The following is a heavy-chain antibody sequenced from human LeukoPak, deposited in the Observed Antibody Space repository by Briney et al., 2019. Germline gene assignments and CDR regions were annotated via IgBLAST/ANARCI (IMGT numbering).Heavy chain of an antibody. Sequence: GGSLRLSCAVSGFTFSGHWMFWVRQAPGKGLEWVSSTNSDGSSRGYTDSVKGRFTVSRDNAKNTLYLQMNSLRAEDTAVYYCAKEREQWLATPGYWGQGTLVTVSS. V-gene: IGHV3-74*01. CDR2: TNSDGSSR. D-gene: IGHD6-19*01. CDR3: AKEREQWLATPGY. J-gene: IGHJ4*02. CDR1: GFTFSGHW.